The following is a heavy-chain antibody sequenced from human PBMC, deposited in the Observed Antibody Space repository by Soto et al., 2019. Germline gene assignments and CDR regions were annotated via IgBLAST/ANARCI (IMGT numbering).Heavy chain of an antibody. Sequence: LXLSCVASGFYFKPYAMTWILHIPGKGLQWVSTISQTGGTSYYVDSVRGRFTISRDNSDNVLFLQMDALRIEDTAMYYCARSLEDYSTNNFYDHWGQGTLVTVSS. CDR3: ARSLEDYSTNNFYDH. V-gene: IGHV3-23*01. J-gene: IGHJ1*01. CDR1: GFYFKPYA. CDR2: ISQTGGTS. D-gene: IGHD3-3*01.